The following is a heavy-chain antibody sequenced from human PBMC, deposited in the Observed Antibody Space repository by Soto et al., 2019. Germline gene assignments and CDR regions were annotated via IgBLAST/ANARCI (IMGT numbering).Heavy chain of an antibody. V-gene: IGHV3-23*01. D-gene: IGHD3-16*01. J-gene: IGHJ3*02. CDR3: AKDLSLGGSAFDI. Sequence: VGSLRLSCAASGFTFSSYAMSWVRQAPGKGLEWVSAISGSGGSTYYADSVKGRFTISRDNSKNTLYLQMNSLRAEDTAVYYCAKDLSLGGSAFDIWGQGTMVTVSS. CDR2: ISGSGGST. CDR1: GFTFSSYA.